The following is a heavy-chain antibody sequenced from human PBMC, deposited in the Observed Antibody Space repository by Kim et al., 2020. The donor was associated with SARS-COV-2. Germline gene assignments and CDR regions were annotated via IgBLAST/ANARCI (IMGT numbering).Heavy chain of an antibody. J-gene: IGHJ4*02. Sequence: SVKGRFTISRDNSKNTLYLQMNSLRAEDTAVYYCAKLAIDYGDYAYYFDYWGQGTLVTVSS. V-gene: IGHV3-23*01. D-gene: IGHD4-17*01. CDR3: AKLAIDYGDYAYYFDY.